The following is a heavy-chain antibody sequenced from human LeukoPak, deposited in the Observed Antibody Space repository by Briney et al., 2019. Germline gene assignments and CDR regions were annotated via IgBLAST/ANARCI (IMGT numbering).Heavy chain of an antibody. J-gene: IGHJ4*02. CDR2: ISGSGGST. V-gene: IGHV3-23*01. Sequence: GGSLRLSCAASGFTFSSYAMSWVRQAPGKGLEWVSAISGSGGSTYYEDSVKGRFTISRDNSKNTLYLQMNSLRAGDTAIYYCAKDSPNYYDSSGYYAFDYWGQGTLVTVSS. CDR3: AKDSPNYYDSSGYYAFDY. CDR1: GFTFSSYA. D-gene: IGHD3-22*01.